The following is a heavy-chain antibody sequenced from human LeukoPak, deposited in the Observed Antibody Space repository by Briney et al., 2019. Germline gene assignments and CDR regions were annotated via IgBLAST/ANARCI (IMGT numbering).Heavy chain of an antibody. J-gene: IGHJ5*02. CDR2: MNPNSGNT. D-gene: IGHD6-19*01. V-gene: IGHV1-8*01. Sequence: GASVKVSCRASGYTFTTYDINWVRQATGQGLEWMGWMNPNSGNTGYTQKFQGRVTMTRNTSISTAYMELSSLRSEDTAVYYCARGRGSGHKENWFDPWGQGTLVTVSS. CDR3: ARGRGSGHKENWFDP. CDR1: GYTFTTYD.